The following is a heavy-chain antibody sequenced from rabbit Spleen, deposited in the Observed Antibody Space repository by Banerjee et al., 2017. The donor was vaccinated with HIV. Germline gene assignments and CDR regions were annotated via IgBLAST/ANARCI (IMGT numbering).Heavy chain of an antibody. J-gene: IGHJ4*01. V-gene: IGHV1S40*01. CDR2: IAGSSSGFT. CDR1: GFSFSSSDY. Sequence: QSLEESGGGLVQPEGSLALTCKASGFSFSSSDYICWVRQAPGKGLEWISCIAGSSSGFTYSATWAKGRFTISKASSTTVTLQMTTLTAVDTATYFCARDLGYDDYSEKGYFNLWGPGTLVTVS. D-gene: IGHD2-1*01. CDR3: ARDLGYDDYSEKGYFNL.